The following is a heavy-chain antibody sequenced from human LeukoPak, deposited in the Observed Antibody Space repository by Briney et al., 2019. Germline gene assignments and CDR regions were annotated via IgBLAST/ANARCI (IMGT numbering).Heavy chain of an antibody. CDR1: GFTFSSYW. CDR3: ARDSYCGGDCYLNDAFDI. V-gene: IGHV3-7*01. J-gene: IGHJ3*02. D-gene: IGHD2-21*01. CDR2: IKQDGSEK. Sequence: GGSLRLSCAASGFTFSSYWMSWVRQAPGKGLEWVANIKQDGSEKYYVDSVKGRFTISRDNGKNSLYLQMNSLRAEDTAVYYCARDSYCGGDCYLNDAFDIWGQGTMVTVSS.